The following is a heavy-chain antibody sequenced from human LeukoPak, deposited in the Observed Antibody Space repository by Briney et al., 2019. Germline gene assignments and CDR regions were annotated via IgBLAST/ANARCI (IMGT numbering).Heavy chain of an antibody. J-gene: IGHJ4*02. D-gene: IGHD2-15*01. V-gene: IGHV1-69*04. CDR3: ATYCSGGSCYPQTFDY. Sequence: ASVKVSCKASGYTFTSYGISWVRQAPGQGLEWMGRIIPILGTANYAQKFQGRVTITADKSTSTVYMELSSLRSEDTAVYYCATYCSGGSCYPQTFDYWGQGTLVTVSS. CDR1: GYTFTSYG. CDR2: IIPILGTA.